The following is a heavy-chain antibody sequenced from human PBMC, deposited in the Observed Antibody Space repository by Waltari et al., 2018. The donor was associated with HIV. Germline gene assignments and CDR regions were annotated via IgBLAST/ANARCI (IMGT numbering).Heavy chain of an antibody. CDR3: AKRYAIFYYFDY. CDR1: GFTFSIYA. CDR2: ISGKGAST. D-gene: IGHD3-3*02. J-gene: IGHJ4*02. Sequence: EVQLLESGGGLVQPGGSLRLSCAASGFTFSIYAMSWVRQAPGKGLGWVSSISGKGASTYYADSVKGRFTISRDNSKNTLSLQMNSLRAEDTAVYYCAKRYAIFYYFDYWGQGTLVTVSS. V-gene: IGHV3-23*01.